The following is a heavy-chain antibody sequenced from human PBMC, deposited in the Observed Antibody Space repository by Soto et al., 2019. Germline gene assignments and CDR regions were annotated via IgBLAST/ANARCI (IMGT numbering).Heavy chain of an antibody. CDR3: ANGASYYDTFDYYYYGMDV. J-gene: IGHJ6*02. Sequence: PGGSLRLSCAASGFTFSSYGMHWVRQAPGKGLEWVAVISYDGSNKYYADSVKGRFTISRDNSKNTLYLQMNSLRAEDTAVYYCANGASYYDTFDYYYYGMDVWGQVTTVTVSS. D-gene: IGHD3-22*01. CDR2: ISYDGSNK. CDR1: GFTFSSYG. V-gene: IGHV3-30*18.